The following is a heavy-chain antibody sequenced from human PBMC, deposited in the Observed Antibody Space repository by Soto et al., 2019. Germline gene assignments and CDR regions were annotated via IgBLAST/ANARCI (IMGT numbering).Heavy chain of an antibody. CDR3: EKDFFYGDSANCMDV. D-gene: IGHD4-17*01. J-gene: IGHJ6*02. CDR1: GFTFSSYG. Sequence: PGGSLRLSCAASGFTFSSYGMHWVRQAPGKGLEWVAAISYDGSNKYYADSVKGRFTISRDNSKNTLYLQMNSLRAEDTAVYYCEKDFFYGDSANCMDVSGPGATVTVSS. CDR2: ISYDGSNK. V-gene: IGHV3-30*18.